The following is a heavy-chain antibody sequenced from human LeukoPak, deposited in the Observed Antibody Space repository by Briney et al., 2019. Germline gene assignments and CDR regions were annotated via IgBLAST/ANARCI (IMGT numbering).Heavy chain of an antibody. CDR1: GGTFSSYA. V-gene: IGHV1-69*04. Sequence: SVKVSCKASGGTFSSYAISWVRQAPGQGLEWMGRIIPILGIANYAQKFQGRVTITADKSTSTAYMELSSLRSEDTAVYYCATKSGYCSSTSCYYYYYYMDVWGKGTTVTVSS. D-gene: IGHD2-2*01. CDR2: IIPILGIA. CDR3: ATKSGYCSSTSCYYYYYYMDV. J-gene: IGHJ6*03.